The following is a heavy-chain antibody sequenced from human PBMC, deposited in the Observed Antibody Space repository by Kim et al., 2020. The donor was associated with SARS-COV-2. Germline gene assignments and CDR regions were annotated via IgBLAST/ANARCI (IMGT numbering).Heavy chain of an antibody. V-gene: IGHV1-3*01. Sequence: YSQNFQGRVTITRDTSATTAYMELSSLTSKDTAVYYCAREGSGSYNWLDPWGQGTLATVSS. CDR3: AREGSGSYNWLDP. J-gene: IGHJ5*02. D-gene: IGHD3-10*01.